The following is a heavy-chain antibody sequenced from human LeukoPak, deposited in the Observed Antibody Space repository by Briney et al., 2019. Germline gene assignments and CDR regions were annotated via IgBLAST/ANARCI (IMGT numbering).Heavy chain of an antibody. CDR2: ISAYNGNT. CDR3: ARDVCSGGSCYSGTFLDY. V-gene: IGHV1-18*01. D-gene: IGHD2-15*01. J-gene: IGHJ4*02. CDR1: GYTFTNYG. Sequence: ASVKVSCKASGYTFTNYGISWVRQAPGQGLEWMGWISAYNGNTNYAQKLQGRVTMTTDTSTSTAYMELRSLRSDDTAVYYCARDVCSGGSCYSGTFLDYWGQGTLVTVSS.